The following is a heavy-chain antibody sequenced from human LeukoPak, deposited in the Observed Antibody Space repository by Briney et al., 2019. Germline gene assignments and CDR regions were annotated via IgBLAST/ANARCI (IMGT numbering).Heavy chain of an antibody. D-gene: IGHD1-26*01. J-gene: IGHJ6*02. CDR2: IVVGSGNT. Sequence: GTSVKVSCKASGFTFTSSAMQWVRQARGQRLEWIGWIVVGSGNTNYAQKFQERVTITRDMSTSTAYMELSSLRSEDTAVYYCAADLSAGGSYPDINYYYYGMDVWGQGTTVTVSS. CDR3: AADLSAGGSYPDINYYYYGMDV. CDR1: GFTFTSSA. V-gene: IGHV1-58*02.